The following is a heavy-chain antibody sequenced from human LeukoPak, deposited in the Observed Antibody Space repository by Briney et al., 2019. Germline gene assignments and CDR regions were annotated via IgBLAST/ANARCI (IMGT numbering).Heavy chain of an antibody. CDR1: GGSLNGYY. V-gene: IGHV4-34*01. CDR2: INHSGSP. J-gene: IGHJ3*02. CDR3: ARGNGAFDI. Sequence: SETLSLTCGVYGGSLNGYYWTWIRQPPGKGLEWIGEINHSGSPNYIPSLKSRLTISVDTSKKQLSLKLSSVTAADTAVYYCARGNGAFDIWGQGTMVTVSS.